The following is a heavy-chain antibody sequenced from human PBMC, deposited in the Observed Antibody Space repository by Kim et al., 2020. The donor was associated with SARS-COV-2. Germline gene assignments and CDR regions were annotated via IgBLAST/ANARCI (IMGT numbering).Heavy chain of an antibody. D-gene: IGHD7-27*01. V-gene: IGHV4-39*01. CDR2: IYYSGST. CDR3: ARLNWGLVDY. J-gene: IGHJ4*02. CDR1: GGSISSSSYY. Sequence: SETLSLTCTVSGGSISSSSYYWGWIRQPPGKGLEWIGSIYYSGSTYYNPSLKSRVTISVDTSKNQFSLKLSSVTAADTAVYYCARLNWGLVDYWGQGTLVTVSS.